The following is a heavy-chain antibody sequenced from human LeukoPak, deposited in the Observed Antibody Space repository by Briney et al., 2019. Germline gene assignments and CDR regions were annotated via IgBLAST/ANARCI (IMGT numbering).Heavy chain of an antibody. CDR3: ARGNPRYCSGGSCYPTYYGMDV. D-gene: IGHD2-15*01. CDR2: IIPIFGTA. V-gene: IGHV1-69*13. CDR1: GGTFSSYA. J-gene: IGHJ6*02. Sequence: GASVKVSCKASGGTFSSYAISWVRQAPGQGLEWMGGIIPIFGTANYAQKFQGRVTITADESTSTAYMELSSLRSEDTAVYYCARGNPRYCSGGSCYPTYYGMDVWGQGTTVTVS.